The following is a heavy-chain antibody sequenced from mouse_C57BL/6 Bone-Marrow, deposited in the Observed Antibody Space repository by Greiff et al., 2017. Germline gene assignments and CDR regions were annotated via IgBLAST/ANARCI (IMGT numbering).Heavy chain of an antibody. D-gene: IGHD2-12*01. CDR3: SSGPYYSYYVLVAY. V-gene: IGHV1-81*01. CDR1: GYTFTRYG. J-gene: IGHJ3*01. Sequence: VQVVESGAELARPGASVKLSCKASGYTFTRYGISWVKPRTGQGLEWIGEIYPISGNTYYNEKFKGKATLTVDQSSSTAYMELRSLTSEHSAVSSCSSGPYYSYYVLVAYWGQGTLVTVSA. CDR2: IYPISGNT.